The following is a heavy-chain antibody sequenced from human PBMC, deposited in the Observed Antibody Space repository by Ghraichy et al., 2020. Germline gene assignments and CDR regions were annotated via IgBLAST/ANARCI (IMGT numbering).Heavy chain of an antibody. Sequence: SQTLSLTCIVSGVSISSGAYYWSWIRQHPGKGLKWIGHIYYSGSTYYNPSLKSRVTISVDTSKNQFSLKLNSVTAADTAVYFCARVVFSYGSGSYSLDYWGQGTLVTVSS. V-gene: IGHV4-31*03. CDR3: ARVVFSYGSGSYSLDY. CDR2: IYYSGST. J-gene: IGHJ4*02. D-gene: IGHD3-10*01. CDR1: GVSISSGAYY.